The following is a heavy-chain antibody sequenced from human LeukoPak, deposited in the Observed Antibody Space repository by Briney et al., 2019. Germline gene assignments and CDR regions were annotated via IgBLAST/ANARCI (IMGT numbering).Heavy chain of an antibody. V-gene: IGHV4-31*03. CDR2: IYYSGST. Sequence: SQTLSLTCTVSGGSISSGGYYWSWIRQHPGKGLEWIGYIYYSGSTYYNPSLKSRVTISVDTSKNQFSLKLSSVTAADTAVYYCARDGGITMVRGVSKAFDIWGQGTMVTVSS. D-gene: IGHD3-10*01. J-gene: IGHJ3*02. CDR1: GGSISSGGYY. CDR3: ARDGGITMVRGVSKAFDI.